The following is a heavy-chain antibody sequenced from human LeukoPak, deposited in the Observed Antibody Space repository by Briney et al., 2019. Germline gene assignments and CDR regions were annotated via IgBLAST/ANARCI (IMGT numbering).Heavy chain of an antibody. Sequence: SETLSLTCTVSGGSISSYYWSWIWQPPGKGLEWIGYIYYSGSTNYNPSLKSRVTISVDTSKNQFSLKLSSVTAADTAVYYCARGSIVGAISYWGQGTLVTVSS. V-gene: IGHV4-59*01. D-gene: IGHD1-26*01. J-gene: IGHJ4*02. CDR2: IYYSGST. CDR3: ARGSIVGAISY. CDR1: GGSISSYY.